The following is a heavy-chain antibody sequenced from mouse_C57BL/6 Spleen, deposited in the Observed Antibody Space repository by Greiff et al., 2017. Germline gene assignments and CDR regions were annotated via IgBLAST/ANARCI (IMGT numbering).Heavy chain of an antibody. V-gene: IGHV1-64*01. D-gene: IGHD1-1*01. Sequence: VQLQQPGAELVKPGASVKLSCKASDYTFTSYCMHWVKQRPGQGLEWIGKIHPNSGSTNYNEKFKSKATLTVDTSSSTAYMQLSSLTSEDSAVYYCARLTTVVVTQSCYWGQGTTLTVSS. J-gene: IGHJ2*01. CDR2: IHPNSGST. CDR1: DYTFTSYC. CDR3: ARLTTVVVTQSCY.